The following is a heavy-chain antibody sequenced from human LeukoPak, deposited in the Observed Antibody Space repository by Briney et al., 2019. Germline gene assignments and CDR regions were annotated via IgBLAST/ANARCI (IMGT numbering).Heavy chain of an antibody. CDR1: GFTFNDYY. Sequence: GGSLRLSCAASGFTFNDYYMSWIRQAPGKGLEWVSYISSSGNTIYYAHSVKGRFTLSRENAKNSLYLQMNRLRGEDTAVYYCASEYPLRYGKRDYWGQGTLVTVSS. CDR2: ISSSGNTI. V-gene: IGHV3-11*04. J-gene: IGHJ4*02. CDR3: ASEYPLRYGKRDY. D-gene: IGHD5-24*01.